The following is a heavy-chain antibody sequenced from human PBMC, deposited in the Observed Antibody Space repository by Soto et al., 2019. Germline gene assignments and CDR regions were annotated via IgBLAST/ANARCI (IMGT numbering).Heavy chain of an antibody. V-gene: IGHV3-21*01. D-gene: IGHD3-10*01. CDR2: ISSSSSYI. CDR3: ARDSGSFTVVRGAEGYYYMDG. J-gene: IGHJ6*03. Sequence: GGSLRLSCAASGFTFSSYSMNWVRQAPGKGLEWVSSISSSSSYIYYADSVKGRFTISRDNAKNSLYLQMNSLRAEDTAVYYCARDSGSFTVVRGAEGYYYMDGWGKGTTVTVSS. CDR1: GFTFSSYS.